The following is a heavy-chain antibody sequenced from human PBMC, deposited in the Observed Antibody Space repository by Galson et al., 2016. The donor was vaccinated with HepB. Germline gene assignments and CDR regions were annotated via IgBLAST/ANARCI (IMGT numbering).Heavy chain of an antibody. Sequence: SVKVSCKASGYIFTTHGINWVRQAPGQGLEWMGWISAYNGDTNYSQKFQGRVTMTTDTSTSTAYLEVRSLTSDDTAVYYCSRPELDPGTDYWGQGSLVIVSS. CDR1: GYIFTTHG. J-gene: IGHJ4*02. CDR3: SRPELDPGTDY. CDR2: ISAYNGDT. V-gene: IGHV1-18*01. D-gene: IGHD1-14*01.